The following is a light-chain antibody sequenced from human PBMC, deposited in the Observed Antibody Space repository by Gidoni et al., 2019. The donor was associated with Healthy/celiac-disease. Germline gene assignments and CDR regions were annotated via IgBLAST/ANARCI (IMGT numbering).Light chain of an antibody. CDR3: QHYDNWPPWT. CDR2: DAS. J-gene: IGKJ1*01. CDR1: QSISRN. V-gene: IGKV3-15*01. Sequence: EIVMTQSPATLSVSPGERATLPCVASQSISRNLAWYQQKPGQAPRLLIYDASTRAATIPGRFSGSGSGTEFTLTISSLQSEDFAIYYCQHYDNWPPWTFGQGTKVEIK.